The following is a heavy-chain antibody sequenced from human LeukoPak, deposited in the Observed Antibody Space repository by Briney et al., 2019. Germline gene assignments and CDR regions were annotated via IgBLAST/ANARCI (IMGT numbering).Heavy chain of an antibody. J-gene: IGHJ4*02. CDR2: ISAYNGNT. Sequence: ASVNVSCKASGCTFTTYGITWVRQAPGQGLEWMGWISAYNGNTNYAQKFQGRVTMTIDTSTSTADMELRSLKSDDTAVYYCARVWGYYYDSSGYSDFDYWGQGTLVTVSS. CDR1: GCTFTTYG. D-gene: IGHD3-22*01. V-gene: IGHV1-18*01. CDR3: ARVWGYYYDSSGYSDFDY.